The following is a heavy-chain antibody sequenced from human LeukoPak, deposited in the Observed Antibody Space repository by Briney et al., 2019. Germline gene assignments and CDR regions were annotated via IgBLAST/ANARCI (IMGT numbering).Heavy chain of an antibody. CDR2: IYYSGST. J-gene: IGHJ4*02. V-gene: IGHV4-39*01. Sequence: SETLSLTCTVSGGSISSSSYYWGWIRQPPGKGLEWIGSIYYSGSTYYNPSLKSRVTISVDTSKNQFSLKLSSVTAADTAVYYCARHDFVVVPAAFFDYWGQGTLVSVSS. CDR1: GGSISSSSYY. D-gene: IGHD2-2*01. CDR3: ARHDFVVVPAAFFDY.